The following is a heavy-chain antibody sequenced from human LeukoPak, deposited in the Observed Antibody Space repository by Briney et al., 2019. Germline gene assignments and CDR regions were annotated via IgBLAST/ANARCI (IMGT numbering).Heavy chain of an antibody. CDR1: GFTFSSYA. CDR3: VKGGGIAAAGSIPFDY. V-gene: IGHV3-64D*06. CDR2: ISSNGGST. J-gene: IGHJ4*02. D-gene: IGHD6-13*01. Sequence: GGSLRLSCSASGFTFSSYAMHWVRQAPGKGLEYVSAISSNGGSTYYADSVKGRFTISIDNSKNTLYLQMSSLRAEDTAVYYCVKGGGIAAAGSIPFDYWGQGTLVTVSS.